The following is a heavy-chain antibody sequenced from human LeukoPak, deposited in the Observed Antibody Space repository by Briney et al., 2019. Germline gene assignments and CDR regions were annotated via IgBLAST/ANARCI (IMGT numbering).Heavy chain of an antibody. CDR2: MNTNSGNT. V-gene: IGHV1-8*01. CDR1: GYTFTSYD. CDR3: ASVSGAYSSSAYYSYYYMDV. D-gene: IGHD6-6*01. Sequence: ASVKVSCKASGYTFTSYDINWVRQATGQGLEWMGWMNTNSGNTGYAQKFQGRVTMTKTTSISTAYIELSSLRSADTAVYYCASVSGAYSSSAYYSYYYMDVWGKGTTVTVSS. J-gene: IGHJ6*03.